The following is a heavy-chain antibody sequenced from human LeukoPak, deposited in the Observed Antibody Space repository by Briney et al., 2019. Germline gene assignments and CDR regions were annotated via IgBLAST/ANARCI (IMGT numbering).Heavy chain of an antibody. CDR3: ARSWTAARPSLLDY. CDR2: IYYSGST. Sequence: SETLSLTCTVSGGSISSGGYYWSWIRQHPGKGLEWIGYIYYSGSTYYNPSLKSRVTISVDTSKNQFSLKLSSVTAADTAVYYCARSWTAARPSLLDYWGQGTLVTVSS. D-gene: IGHD6-6*01. V-gene: IGHV4-31*03. J-gene: IGHJ4*02. CDR1: GGSISSGGYY.